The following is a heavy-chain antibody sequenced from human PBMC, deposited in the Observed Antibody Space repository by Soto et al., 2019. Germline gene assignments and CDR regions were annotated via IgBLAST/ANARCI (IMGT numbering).Heavy chain of an antibody. V-gene: IGHV3-23*01. Sequence: EDQLLKSGGDLVHPGGSLRLSCAASGFTFSSYDMSWVRQAPGKGLEWVSGISGRGESTYYADSVKGRFTISRDNSKNTMSLQLHSLIAEDTAVYYCAPPPEVSIFGVIISSYTIAWGQGALVTVSS. D-gene: IGHD3-3*01. CDR3: APPPEVSIFGVIISSYTIA. CDR1: GFTFSSYD. CDR2: ISGRGEST. J-gene: IGHJ5*02.